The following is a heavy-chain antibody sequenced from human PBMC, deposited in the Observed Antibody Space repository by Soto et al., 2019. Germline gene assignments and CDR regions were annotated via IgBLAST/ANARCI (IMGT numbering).Heavy chain of an antibody. D-gene: IGHD2-2*01. V-gene: IGHV3-7*03. Sequence: EVQLVESGGGLVQPGGSLRLYCAASGFTFSSYWMSWVRQAPGKGLEWVANIKQDGSEKYYVDSVKGRFTISRDNAKNSLYLQMNSLRAEDTAVYYCARDYCSSTSCYDYYYSMDVWGQGTTVTVSS. J-gene: IGHJ6*02. CDR2: IKQDGSEK. CDR3: ARDYCSSTSCYDYYYSMDV. CDR1: GFTFSSYW.